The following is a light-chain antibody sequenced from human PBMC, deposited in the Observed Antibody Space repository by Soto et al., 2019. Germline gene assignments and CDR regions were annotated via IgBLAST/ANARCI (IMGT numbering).Light chain of an antibody. V-gene: IGKV3-15*01. CDR2: GAS. J-gene: IGKJ1*01. CDR1: QSVSTN. Sequence: RVMTQSPATLSLSPGERATLSCRASQSVSTNVAWYQQKPGQAPRLLIYGASTRATDIPARFSGSGSGSDFTLTISSLQTEDFAVYYCQQYDKWPPWTFGQGTKAEVK. CDR3: QQYDKWPPWT.